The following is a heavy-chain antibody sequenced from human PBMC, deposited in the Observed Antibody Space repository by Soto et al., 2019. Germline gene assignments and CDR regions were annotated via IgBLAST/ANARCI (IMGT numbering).Heavy chain of an antibody. CDR1: GFIFNNYA. J-gene: IGHJ3*02. CDR3: AEDPNGDYVGGFDM. V-gene: IGHV3-23*01. D-gene: IGHD4-17*01. Sequence: GSLRLSCAASGFIFNNYAMSWVRQAPGKGLEWVSGTSASGTRTYYTDSVKGRFTISKDNSKNTLYLQMNSLRAEDTAVYYCAEDPNGDYVGGFDMRGQGTMVT. CDR2: TSASGTRT.